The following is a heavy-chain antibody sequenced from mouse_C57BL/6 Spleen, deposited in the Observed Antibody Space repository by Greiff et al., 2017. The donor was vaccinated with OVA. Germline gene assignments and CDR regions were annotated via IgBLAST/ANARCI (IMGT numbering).Heavy chain of an antibody. J-gene: IGHJ4*01. CDR3: ARGWLLRKAMDY. CDR1: GYTFTDYY. D-gene: IGHD2-3*01. V-gene: IGHV1-19*01. CDR2: INPYNGGT. Sequence: EVKLMESGPVLVKPGASVKMSCKASGYTFTDYYMNWVKQSHGKSLEWIGVINPYNGGTSYNQKFKGKATLTVDKSSSTDYMELNSLTSEDSAVYYCARGWLLRKAMDYWGQGTSVTVSS.